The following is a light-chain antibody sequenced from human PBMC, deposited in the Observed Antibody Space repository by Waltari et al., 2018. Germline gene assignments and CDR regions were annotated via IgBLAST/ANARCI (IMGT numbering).Light chain of an antibody. J-gene: IGKJ4*01. CDR3: QHYGTSPPLT. CDR1: QTFSSSY. V-gene: IGKV3-20*01. CDR2: GAS. Sequence: EIVLTQSPGTLSLSPGERATLPCRASQTFSSSYLAWYQQKPGQAPRLLIYGASTRAAGCPVRFSGSGSGADFTLTISRLDPEDFAVYYCQHYGTSPPLTFGGGTKVEIK.